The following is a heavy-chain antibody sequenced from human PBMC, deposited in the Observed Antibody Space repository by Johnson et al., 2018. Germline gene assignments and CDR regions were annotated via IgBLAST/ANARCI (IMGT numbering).Heavy chain of an antibody. D-gene: IGHD3-10*01. CDR1: GFTFSNYG. V-gene: IGHV3-30*18. CDR3: AKALQIYSSNYYGWCAFDI. J-gene: IGHJ3*02. CDR2: VSYDGTNK. Sequence: QVQLVESGGGVVQPGRSXRLSCAASGFTFSNYGMHWVRQAPGKGLAWVAVVSYDGTNKYYSDSVKVRFTIPIDNSKNTLSVERNSRGAEDTAIYYCAKALQIYSSNYYGWCAFDISGQGTVVTVS.